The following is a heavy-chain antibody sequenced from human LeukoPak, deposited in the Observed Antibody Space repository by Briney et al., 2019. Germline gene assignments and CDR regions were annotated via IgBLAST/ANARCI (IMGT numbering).Heavy chain of an antibody. Sequence: PGGSLRLSCAASGFTFSSYWMHWVRQAPGEGLVWVSRINTDGSSTSYADSVKGRFTISRDNAKNTLYLQMNSLRAEDTAVYYCARGGGYSYGSFDYWGQGTLVTVSS. D-gene: IGHD5-18*01. J-gene: IGHJ4*02. CDR3: ARGGGYSYGSFDY. V-gene: IGHV3-74*01. CDR1: GFTFSSYW. CDR2: INTDGSST.